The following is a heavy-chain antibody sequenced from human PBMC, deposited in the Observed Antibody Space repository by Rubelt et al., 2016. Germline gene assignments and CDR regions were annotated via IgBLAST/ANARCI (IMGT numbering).Heavy chain of an antibody. CDR3: AREYSNYVV. J-gene: IGHJ4*02. CDR2: INHSGST. Sequence: QVQLQQWGAGLLKPSETLSLTCAVYGGSFSGYYWSWIRQPPGKGMEWIGEINHSGSTNYNPSLKVLFTISVDKSKNQVSLKRSSVTAAETAVYYWAREYSNYVVWGQGTLVTVSS. D-gene: IGHD4-11*01. V-gene: IGHV4-34*01. CDR1: GGSFSGYY.